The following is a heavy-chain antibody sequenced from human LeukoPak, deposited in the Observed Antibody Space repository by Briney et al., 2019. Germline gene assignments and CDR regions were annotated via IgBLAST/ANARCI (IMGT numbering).Heavy chain of an antibody. D-gene: IGHD3-22*01. CDR2: IYYTGST. CDR1: GDSITSGSYY. V-gene: IGHV4-39*07. Sequence: SETLSLTCTVSGDSITSGSYYWGWIRQTPEKGLEWIGNIYYTGSTSFNPSFKSRITMSVDTSKNQISLNLNSVTAADTAVYCARDSGFWLFWGQGTLVTVSS. CDR3: ARDSGFWLF. J-gene: IGHJ1*01.